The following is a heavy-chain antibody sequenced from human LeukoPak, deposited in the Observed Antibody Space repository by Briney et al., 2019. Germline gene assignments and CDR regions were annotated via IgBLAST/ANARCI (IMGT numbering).Heavy chain of an antibody. D-gene: IGHD4-23*01. J-gene: IGHJ4*02. CDR1: GFTLSSYW. CDR3: AGGVNYFDY. Sequence: PGGSLRLSCAASGFTLSSYWMSWVRQAPGKGLEWVANINQDGSEKYYVDSVKGRLTISRDNAKNSLYLQMNSLRAEDTAVYYCAGGVNYFDYWGQGTLVTVSS. CDR2: INQDGSEK. V-gene: IGHV3-7*04.